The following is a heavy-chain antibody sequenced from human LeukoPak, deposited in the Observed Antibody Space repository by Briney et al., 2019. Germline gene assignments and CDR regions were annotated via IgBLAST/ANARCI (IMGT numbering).Heavy chain of an antibody. CDR2: INSDGSIT. J-gene: IGHJ6*02. V-gene: IGHV3-74*01. Sequence: GGSLRLSCAASGFTFTTYWMHWVRQAPGKGLVWVSHINSDGSITSYADSVKGRLTISRDNAKNTLYLQMNSLRAEDTAVYYCARDAVDTANAVWGQGTTVTVSS. D-gene: IGHD5-18*01. CDR1: GFTFTTYW. CDR3: ARDAVDTANAV.